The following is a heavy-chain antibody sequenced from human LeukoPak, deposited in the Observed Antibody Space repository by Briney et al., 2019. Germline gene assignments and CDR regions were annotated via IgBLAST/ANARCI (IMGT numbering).Heavy chain of an antibody. CDR3: AGIPVFGVVLHQEPV. CDR1: GGTFSSYA. Sequence: SVEVSCKASGGTFSSYAISWVRQAPGQGLEWMGGIIPIFGTANYAQKFQGRVTITADKSTSTAYMELSSLRSEDTAVYFCAGIPVFGVVLHQEPVWGKGTTVTVSS. CDR2: IIPIFGTA. D-gene: IGHD3-3*01. J-gene: IGHJ6*04. V-gene: IGHV1-69*06.